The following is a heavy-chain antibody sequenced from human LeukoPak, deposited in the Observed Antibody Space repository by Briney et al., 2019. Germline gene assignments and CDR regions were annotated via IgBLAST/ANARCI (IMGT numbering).Heavy chain of an antibody. D-gene: IGHD2-15*01. CDR1: GGIFSSYA. Sequence: SVKVSCKASGGIFSSYAISWVRQAPGQGLEWMGRIIPIFGTANYAQKFQGRVTITADKSTSTAYMELSSLRSEDTAVYYCARGYCSGGSCHDHYYYYYMDVWGKGTTVTVSS. V-gene: IGHV1-69*06. J-gene: IGHJ6*03. CDR3: ARGYCSGGSCHDHYYYYYMDV. CDR2: IIPIFGTA.